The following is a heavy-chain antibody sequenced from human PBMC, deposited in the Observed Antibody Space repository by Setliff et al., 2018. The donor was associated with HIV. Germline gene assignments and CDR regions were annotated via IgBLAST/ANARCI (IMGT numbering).Heavy chain of an antibody. Sequence: ASVKVSCKASGYSFIDYYMHWVRQAPGQGLEWMGWINPNSGGTNYAQNFQGRVTMTRDTSINTAYMELSRLRSDDTAVYYCARDVGRWLVRNYMDVWGKGTTVTVSS. D-gene: IGHD6-19*01. CDR1: GYSFIDYY. CDR3: ARDVGRWLVRNYMDV. CDR2: INPNSGGT. V-gene: IGHV1-2*02. J-gene: IGHJ6*03.